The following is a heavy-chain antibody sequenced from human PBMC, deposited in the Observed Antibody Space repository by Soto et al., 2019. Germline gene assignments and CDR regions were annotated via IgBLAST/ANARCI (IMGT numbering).Heavy chain of an antibody. CDR3: ARDLYASGSYGSH. CDR2: INAGNGDT. J-gene: IGHJ4*02. V-gene: IGHV1-3*01. Sequence: QVQLVQSGAEVKKPGASVKVSCKASGYTFTNNAIHWVRQAPGQSLEWMGWINAGNGDTKYSQKFQGRVTSTQDXXANTAYMQLSSLRSEDTAVYYCARDLYASGSYGSHWGQGTLVTVSS. CDR1: GYTFTNNA. D-gene: IGHD3-10*01.